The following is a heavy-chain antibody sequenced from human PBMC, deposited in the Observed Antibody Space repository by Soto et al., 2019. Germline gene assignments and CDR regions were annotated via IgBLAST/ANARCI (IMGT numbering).Heavy chain of an antibody. Sequence: QVQMVQSGAEVKKPGSSLKVSCKASGGTFSGYGISWVRQAPGQGLEWMGGIIPIFGTTNYAPNFRDRVTISADEARSTVYMVLVSLRTDDTAVYYCARGRAKAHFYYGMDVWGQGTAVTVSS. V-gene: IGHV1-69*01. CDR3: ARGRAKAHFYYGMDV. CDR2: IIPIFGTT. CDR1: GGTFSGYG. J-gene: IGHJ6*02.